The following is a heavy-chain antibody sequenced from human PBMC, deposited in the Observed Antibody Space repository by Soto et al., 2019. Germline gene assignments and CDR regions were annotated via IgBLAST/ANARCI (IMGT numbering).Heavy chain of an antibody. Sequence: GESLKISCKGSGYSFTTYWIVWVRQMPGKGLEWMGIIYPGDSDTRYSPSCQGQVTISADKSISTAYLQWSSLKASDTAMYYCAKTSSSWYAGAFDIWGQGTMVTVSS. J-gene: IGHJ3*02. CDR3: AKTSSSWYAGAFDI. D-gene: IGHD6-13*01. CDR1: GYSFTTYW. CDR2: IYPGDSDT. V-gene: IGHV5-51*01.